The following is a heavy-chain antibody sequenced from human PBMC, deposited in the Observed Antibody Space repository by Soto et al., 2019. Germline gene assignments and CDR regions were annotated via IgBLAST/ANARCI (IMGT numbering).Heavy chain of an antibody. V-gene: IGHV3-23*01. D-gene: IGHD6-13*01. Sequence: GGSLRLPCAASGFTFSSYAMSWVRQAPGKGLEWVSAISGSGGSTYYADSVKGRFTISRDNSKNTLYLQMNSLRAEDTAVYYCAKHPVAAAYYYYYMDVWGKGTTVTVSS. CDR2: ISGSGGST. CDR1: GFTFSSYA. J-gene: IGHJ6*03. CDR3: AKHPVAAAYYYYYMDV.